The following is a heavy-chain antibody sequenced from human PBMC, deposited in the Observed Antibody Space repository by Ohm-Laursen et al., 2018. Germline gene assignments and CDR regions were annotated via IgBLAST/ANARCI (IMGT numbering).Heavy chain of an antibody. CDR2: IYYSGST. D-gene: IGHD3-22*01. J-gene: IGHJ2*01. CDR1: GGSISSYY. Sequence: SDTLSLTCAVSGGSISSYYWSWIRQPPGKGLEWIGYIYYSGSTNYNPSLKSRVTISVDTSKNQFSLKLSSVTAADTAVYYCASDVYYYDSSGAVWYFDLWGRGTLVTVSS. V-gene: IGHV4-59*12. CDR3: ASDVYYYDSSGAVWYFDL.